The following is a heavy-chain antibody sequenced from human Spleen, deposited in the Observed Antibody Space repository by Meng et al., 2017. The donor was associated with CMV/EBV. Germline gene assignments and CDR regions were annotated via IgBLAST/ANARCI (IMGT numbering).Heavy chain of an antibody. V-gene: IGHV3-74*01. CDR3: ARLGSYTYYYYGMDV. Sequence: GESLKISCAASGFTFSSYWMHWVRQAPGKGLVWVSRINSDGSSTSYADSVKGRFTISRDNAKNTLYLQMNSLRADDTAIYYCARLGSYTYYYYGMDVWGQGTTVTVSS. CDR1: GFTFSSYW. D-gene: IGHD1-26*01. CDR2: INSDGSST. J-gene: IGHJ6*02.